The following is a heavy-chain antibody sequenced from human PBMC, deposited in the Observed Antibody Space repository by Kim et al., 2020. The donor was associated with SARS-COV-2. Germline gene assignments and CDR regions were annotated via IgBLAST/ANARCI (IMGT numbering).Heavy chain of an antibody. CDR1: GYTFTSYA. V-gene: IGHV1-3*01. CDR2: INAGNGNT. CDR3: ARGADVLLWFGDGNWFDP. J-gene: IGHJ5*02. D-gene: IGHD3-10*01. Sequence: ASVKVSCKASGYTFTSYAMHWVRQAPGQRLEWMGWINAGNGNTKYSQKFQGRVTITRDTSASTAYMELSSLRSEDTAVYYCARGADVLLWFGDGNWFDPWGQGTLVTVSS.